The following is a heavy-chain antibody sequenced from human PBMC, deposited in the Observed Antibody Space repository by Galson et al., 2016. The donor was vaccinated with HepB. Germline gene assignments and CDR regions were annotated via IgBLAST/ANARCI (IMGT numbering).Heavy chain of an antibody. Sequence: SLRLSCSASRFTFSNYAMSWVRQAPGKGLEWVSGISGSGGDTYYADSVKGRFTISRDNSKNTLYLQMSSLRAEDTAIYYCAKSKEGDRPYYYFGMDVWGQGTVVTVS. J-gene: IGHJ6*02. D-gene: IGHD3-16*01. CDR2: ISGSGGDT. V-gene: IGHV3-23*01. CDR3: AKSKEGDRPYYYFGMDV. CDR1: RFTFSNYA.